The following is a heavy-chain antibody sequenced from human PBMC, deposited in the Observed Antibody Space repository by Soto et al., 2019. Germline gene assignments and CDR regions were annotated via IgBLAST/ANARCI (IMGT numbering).Heavy chain of an antibody. Sequence: QVQLVQSGAEVKKPGSSVKVSCKASGGTFSSYAISWVRQAPGQGLEWMGGIIPIFGTANYAQKFQGRVTITADESTSTAYMELGSLRSEDTAVYYCARDRAVPGGYSYGYFLSYYYGMDGWGQGTTVTDSS. D-gene: IGHD5-18*01. V-gene: IGHV1-69*01. CDR1: GGTFSSYA. CDR2: IIPIFGTA. CDR3: ARDRAVPGGYSYGYFLSYYYGMDG. J-gene: IGHJ6*02.